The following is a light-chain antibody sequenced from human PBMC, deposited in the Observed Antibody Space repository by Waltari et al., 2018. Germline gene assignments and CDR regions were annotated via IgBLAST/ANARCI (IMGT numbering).Light chain of an antibody. J-gene: IGLJ3*02. CDR3: SSYTTNTRV. V-gene: IGLV2-14*03. CDR1: SSALVPGSR. Sequence: QSALTQPASVSGSPGQSITISCTGSSSALVPGSRVSWYQQYQGRAPKLMIYDVSSRPSGVSNRFSGSKSGNTASLTISGLQADDEADYFCSSYTTNTRVFGGGTKLTVL. CDR2: DVS.